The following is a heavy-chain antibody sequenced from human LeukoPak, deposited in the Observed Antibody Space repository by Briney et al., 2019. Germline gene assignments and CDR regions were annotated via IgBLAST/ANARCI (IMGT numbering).Heavy chain of an antibody. CDR3: ARYPYQLPWLSWFDP. CDR2: IYYSGST. J-gene: IGHJ5*02. Sequence: EALSLSCTASGGTSGSFTFYWVRIRQPPGKGLEWIGSIYYSGSTYYNPSLKSRVTISVDTSKNQFSLKLSSVTAADTAVYYCARYPYQLPWLSWFDPWGQGTLVTVSS. V-gene: IGHV4-39*01. D-gene: IGHD2-2*01. CDR1: GGTSGSFTFY.